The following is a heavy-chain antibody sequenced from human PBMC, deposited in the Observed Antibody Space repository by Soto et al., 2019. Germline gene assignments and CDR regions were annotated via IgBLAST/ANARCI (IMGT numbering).Heavy chain of an antibody. CDR3: AKALVEQLWFRRDYYYYGMDV. Sequence: QVQLVESGGGVVQPGRSLRLSCAASGFTFSSYGMHWVRQAPGKGLEWVAVISYDGSNKYYADSVKGRFTISRDNSKNTLYLQMNSLRAEDTAVYYCAKALVEQLWFRRDYYYYGMDVWGQGTTVTVSS. V-gene: IGHV3-30*18. CDR1: GFTFSSYG. J-gene: IGHJ6*02. D-gene: IGHD5-18*01. CDR2: ISYDGSNK.